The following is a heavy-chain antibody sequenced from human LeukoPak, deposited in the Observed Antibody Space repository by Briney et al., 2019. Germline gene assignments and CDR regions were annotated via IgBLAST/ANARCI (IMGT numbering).Heavy chain of an antibody. J-gene: IGHJ4*02. CDR2: IRYDGTNK. CDR3: AKDSRGYSGYDRFDS. D-gene: IGHD5-12*01. V-gene: IGHV3-30*02. Sequence: GVFLRLSCAASGFTFGPYGMHWVRQAPGKGLEWVSFIRYDGTNKYYGDSVKGRFTISRDNSKNTLYLQMNSLRVEDTAVYYCAKDSRGYSGYDRFDSWGQGTLVTVSS. CDR1: GFTFGPYG.